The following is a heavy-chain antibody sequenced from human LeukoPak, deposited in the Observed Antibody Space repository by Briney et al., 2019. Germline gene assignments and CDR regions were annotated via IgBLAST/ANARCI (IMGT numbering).Heavy chain of an antibody. CDR2: ISGSGSTI. Sequence: GGSLRLSCAASGFTFSDYYMSWIRQAPGKGLEWVSYISGSGSTIYYADSVKGRFTISRDNAKNSLYLQMNSLRAEDTAVYYCARGVGSVPATNDFWSGYYTGRFDYWGQGTLVTVSS. V-gene: IGHV3-11*04. J-gene: IGHJ4*02. CDR1: GFTFSDYY. CDR3: ARGVGSVPATNDFWSGYYTGRFDY. D-gene: IGHD3-3*01.